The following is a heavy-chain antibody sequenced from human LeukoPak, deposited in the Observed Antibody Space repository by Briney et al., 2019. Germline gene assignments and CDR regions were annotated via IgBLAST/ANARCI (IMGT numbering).Heavy chain of an antibody. V-gene: IGHV3-23*01. CDR2: ICSSIGCT. J-gene: IGHJ4*02. CDR1: AFTFSSHP. CDR3: ARISLAPSDNFDS. D-gene: IGHD1-1*01. Sequence: QPGGSLRLSCAASAFTFSSHPMGWVRRAPGKGLEWVSSICSSIGCTYYADSVRGRFAISRDDSKNTLYLQMNSLRAEDTAVYYCARISLAPSDNFDSWGQGTLVTVSS.